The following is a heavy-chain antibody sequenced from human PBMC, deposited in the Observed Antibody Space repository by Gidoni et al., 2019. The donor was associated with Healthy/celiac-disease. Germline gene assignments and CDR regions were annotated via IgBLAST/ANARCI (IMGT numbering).Heavy chain of an antibody. CDR3: ARGGEYCGGDCYGFDY. Sequence: QVQLVQSGAEVKKHGSSVKVSCKASGGTFSSYAISWVRQAPGQGLGWMGGIIPIFGTANYAQKFQGRVTITADESTSTAYMELSSLRSEDTAVYYCARGGEYCGGDCYGFDYWGQGTLVTVSS. V-gene: IGHV1-69*01. J-gene: IGHJ4*02. CDR1: GGTFSSYA. D-gene: IGHD2-21*01. CDR2: IIPIFGTA.